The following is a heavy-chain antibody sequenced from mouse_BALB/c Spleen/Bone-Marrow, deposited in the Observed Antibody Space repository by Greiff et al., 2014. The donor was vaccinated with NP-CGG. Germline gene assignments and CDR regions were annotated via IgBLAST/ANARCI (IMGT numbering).Heavy chain of an antibody. Sequence: VQLQQSGGDLVKPGGSLKLSCAASGFTFSSYGKSWVRQTPDKRLEWVATISSGGSYTYYPDSVKGRFTISRDNAKNTLYLQMSSLKSEDTAMYYCARQGYGYDGFDYWGQGTTLTVSS. D-gene: IGHD2-2*01. J-gene: IGHJ2*01. CDR2: ISSGGSYT. CDR3: ARQGYGYDGFDY. V-gene: IGHV5-6*01. CDR1: GFTFSSYG.